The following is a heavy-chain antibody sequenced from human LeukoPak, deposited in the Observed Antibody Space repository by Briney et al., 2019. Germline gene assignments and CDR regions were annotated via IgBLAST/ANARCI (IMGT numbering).Heavy chain of an antibody. CDR2: INPNSGGT. Sequence: ASVKVSCKASGYSFADYYIHWVRQTPGQGLEWMGWINPNSGGTNYAQKFQGWVTMTRDTSISTVYMELSRLRSDDTAVYYCARDYYGSGSYSLTLSHYYYYGMDVWGQGTTVTVSS. CDR3: ARDYYGSGSYSLTLSHYYYYGMDV. V-gene: IGHV1-2*04. D-gene: IGHD3-10*01. J-gene: IGHJ6*02. CDR1: GYSFADYY.